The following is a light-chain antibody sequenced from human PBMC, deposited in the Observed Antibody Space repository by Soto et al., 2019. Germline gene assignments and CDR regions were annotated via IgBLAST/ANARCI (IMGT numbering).Light chain of an antibody. Sequence: QAVVTQEPSLTVSPGGTVTLTCASSTGAVTSGHYANWFQQKTGQAPTALIYSTNNKASWTPARFSGSLLGGKAALTLSGVQPEDEGEYYCVLYDGNHWAFGGGTKVTVL. J-gene: IGLJ3*02. CDR3: VLYDGNHWA. V-gene: IGLV7-43*01. CDR2: STN. CDR1: TGAVTSGHY.